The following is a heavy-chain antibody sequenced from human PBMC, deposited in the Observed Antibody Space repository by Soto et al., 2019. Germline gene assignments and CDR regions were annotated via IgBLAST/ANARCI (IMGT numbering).Heavy chain of an antibody. CDR2: IYHSGST. V-gene: IGHV4-31*03. Sequence: QVQLQESGPGLVKPSETLSLTCTVSGDSISTGGYYWNWIRQHPGKGLECIGYIYHSGSTYYNPSLKSRVTISVDRSKNQFSLKLSSVTAADTAVYYCARDLRQGSGSYFDYWGQGTLVTVSS. CDR3: ARDLRQGSGSYFDY. J-gene: IGHJ4*02. D-gene: IGHD3-10*01. CDR1: GDSISTGGYY.